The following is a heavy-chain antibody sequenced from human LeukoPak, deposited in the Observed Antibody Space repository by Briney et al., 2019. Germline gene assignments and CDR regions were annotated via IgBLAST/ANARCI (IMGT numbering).Heavy chain of an antibody. J-gene: IGHJ4*02. V-gene: IGHV3-21*01. Sequence: GGSLRLSCAASGFTFSSYGMHWVRQAPGKGLEWVSSISSSSSYIYYADSVKGRFTISRDNAKNSLYLQMNSLRAEDTAVYYCARDPGDIVVVPASYAPISSGDYWGQGTLVTVSS. CDR3: ARDPGDIVVVPASYAPISSGDY. CDR1: GFTFSSYG. D-gene: IGHD2-2*01. CDR2: ISSSSSYI.